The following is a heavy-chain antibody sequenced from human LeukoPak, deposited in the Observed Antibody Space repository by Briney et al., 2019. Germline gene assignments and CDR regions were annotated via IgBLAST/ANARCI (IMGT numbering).Heavy chain of an antibody. Sequence: PGGSLRLSCAASGINFRSSGMHWVRQAPGKGLEGVTFIQNDGSEKSYAASVKGRFTISRDNSKNTVYLHMNSLRADDTALYYCAREGGRAAAGRFDYWGQGTLVTVSS. J-gene: IGHJ4*02. CDR2: IQNDGSEK. V-gene: IGHV3-30*02. CDR3: AREGGRAAAGRFDY. CDR1: GINFRSSG. D-gene: IGHD6-13*01.